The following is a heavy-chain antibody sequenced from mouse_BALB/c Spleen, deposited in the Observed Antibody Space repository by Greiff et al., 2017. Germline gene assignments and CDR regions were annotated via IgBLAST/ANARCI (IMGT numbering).Heavy chain of an antibody. J-gene: IGHJ4*01. V-gene: IGHV3-6*02. CDR2: ISYDGSN. CDR3: ARRVYYGSSYGYYAMDY. Sequence: EVQLQESGPGLVKPSQSLSLTCSVTGYSITSGYYWNWIRQFPGNKLEWMGYISYDGSNNYNPSLKNRISITRDTSKNQFFLKLNSVTTEDTATYYCARRVYYGSSYGYYAMDYWGQGTSVTVSS. D-gene: IGHD1-1*01. CDR1: GYSITSGYY.